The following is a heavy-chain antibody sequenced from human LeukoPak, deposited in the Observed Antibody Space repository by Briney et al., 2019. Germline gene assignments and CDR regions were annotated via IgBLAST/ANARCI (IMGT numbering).Heavy chain of an antibody. CDR2: IIPILGIA. V-gene: IGHV1-69*04. J-gene: IGHJ3*02. CDR3: ARRSSVSSSVGQWLVPVFAFDI. Sequence: ASVKVSCKASGGTFSSYAISWVRQAPGQGLEWMGRIIPILGIANYAQKFQGRVTITADKSTSTAYMELSSLRSEDTAVYYCARRSSVSSSVGQWLVPVFAFDIWGQGTMVTVSS. CDR1: GGTFSSYA. D-gene: IGHD6-19*01.